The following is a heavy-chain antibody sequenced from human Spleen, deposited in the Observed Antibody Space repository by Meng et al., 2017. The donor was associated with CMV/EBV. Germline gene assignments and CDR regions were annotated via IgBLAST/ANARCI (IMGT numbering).Heavy chain of an antibody. CDR1: GGSISSYY. J-gene: IGHJ3*02. D-gene: IGHD5-24*01. CDR3: ACIDGYSSGDSFDI. CDR2: IYYSGST. V-gene: IGHV4-59*12. Sequence: SETLSLTCTVSGGSISSYYWSWIRQPPGKGLEWIGYIYYSGSTNYNPSLKSRVTISVDTSKNQFSLKLTSVTAADTAVYYCACIDGYSSGDSFDIWGQGTMVT.